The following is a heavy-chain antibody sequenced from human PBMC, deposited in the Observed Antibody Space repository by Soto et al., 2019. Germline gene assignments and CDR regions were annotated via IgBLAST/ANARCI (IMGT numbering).Heavy chain of an antibody. CDR1: GGSISSYY. V-gene: IGHV4-59*01. CDR3: ARGSSIAARGRFDY. J-gene: IGHJ4*02. D-gene: IGHD6-6*01. Sequence: SETLSLTCTVSGGSISSYYWSWIRQPPGKGLEWIGYIYYSGSTNYNPSLKSRVTISVDTSKNQFSLKLSPVTAADTAVYYCARGSSIAARGRFDYWGQGTLVTVSS. CDR2: IYYSGST.